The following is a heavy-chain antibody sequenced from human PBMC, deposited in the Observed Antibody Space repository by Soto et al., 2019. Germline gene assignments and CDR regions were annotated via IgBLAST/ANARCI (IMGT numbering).Heavy chain of an antibody. D-gene: IGHD4-17*01. J-gene: IGHJ6*02. Sequence: GWSLRLSCAASGFTFSSYWMHLVRQAPGKGLVWVSRINSDGSSTSYADSVKGRFTISRDNAKNTLYLQMNSLRAEDTAVYYCARDSTVGYGMDVWGQGTTVTVS. CDR1: GFTFSSYW. CDR3: ARDSTVGYGMDV. CDR2: INSDGSST. V-gene: IGHV3-74*01.